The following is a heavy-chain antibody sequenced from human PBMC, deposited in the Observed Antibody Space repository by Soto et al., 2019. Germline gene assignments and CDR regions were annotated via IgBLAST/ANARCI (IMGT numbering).Heavy chain of an antibody. CDR2: INHSGST. CDR3: ASEIPPSYYGSGRRSDY. V-gene: IGHV4-34*01. CDR1: GGSFSGYY. D-gene: IGHD3-10*01. Sequence: SETLSLTCAVYGGSFSGYYWSWIRQPPGKGLEWIGEINHSGSTNYNPSLKSRDTISVNTSKNQFSLKLSSVTAADTAVYYCASEIPPSYYGSGRRSDYWGQGTLVTVSS. J-gene: IGHJ4*02.